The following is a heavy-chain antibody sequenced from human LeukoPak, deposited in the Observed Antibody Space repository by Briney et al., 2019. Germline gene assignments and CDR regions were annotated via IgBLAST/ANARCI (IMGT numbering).Heavy chain of an antibody. CDR2: IYYSGST. D-gene: IGHD3-3*01. V-gene: IGHV4-39*07. Sequence: SETLSLTCTVSGGSLSSSSYYWGWIRQPPGKGLEWIGSIYYSGSTNYNPSLKSRVTMSVDTSKNQFSLKLSSVTAADTAVYYCARYDFNKFFDYWGQGTLVTVSS. J-gene: IGHJ4*02. CDR3: ARYDFNKFFDY. CDR1: GGSLSSSSYY.